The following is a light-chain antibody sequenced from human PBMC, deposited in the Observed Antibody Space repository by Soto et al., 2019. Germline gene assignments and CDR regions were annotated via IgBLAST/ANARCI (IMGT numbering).Light chain of an antibody. CDR2: DVY. J-gene: IGKJ4*01. V-gene: IGKV3-11*01. CDR1: QSVGTS. CDR3: NQHSNWHLP. Sequence: IVLTQSPDKLSFFPGERATLFCRASQSVGTSLAWYQQKPGQANSLLISDVYNRATGIKDRFSRSGSRTDFTLTIRSLEPEDFAVYYCNQHSNWHLPFGGGKKVDLK.